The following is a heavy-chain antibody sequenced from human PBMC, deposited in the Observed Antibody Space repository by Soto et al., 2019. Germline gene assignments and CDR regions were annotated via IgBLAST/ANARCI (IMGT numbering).Heavy chain of an antibody. CDR3: ARDNNWSLDY. J-gene: IGHJ4*02. CDR2: IKTDGSFT. Sequence: GGSLRLSCAASGFTFSKHWMHWVRQAPGKGLVWVSHIKTDGSFTRDADSVKGRFTISRDNARNTLYLQMNSLRDEDTAVYYCARDNNWSLDYWGQGTLVTVSP. CDR1: GFTFSKHW. D-gene: IGHD1-1*01. V-gene: IGHV3-74*01.